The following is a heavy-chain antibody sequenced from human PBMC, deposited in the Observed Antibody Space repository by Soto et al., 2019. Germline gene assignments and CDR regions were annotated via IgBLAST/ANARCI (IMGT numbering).Heavy chain of an antibody. CDR3: ARTYYIAAAGYSSARYPDYYYYGMDV. D-gene: IGHD6-19*01. J-gene: IGHJ6*02. V-gene: IGHV5-10-1*01. CDR1: GYSFTSYW. Sequence: PGESLKISCKGSGYSFTSYWISWVRQMPGKGLEWMGRIDPSDSYTNYSPSFQGHVTISADKSISTAYLQWSSLKASDTAMYYCARTYYIAAAGYSSARYPDYYYYGMDVWGQGTTVTVSS. CDR2: IDPSDSYT.